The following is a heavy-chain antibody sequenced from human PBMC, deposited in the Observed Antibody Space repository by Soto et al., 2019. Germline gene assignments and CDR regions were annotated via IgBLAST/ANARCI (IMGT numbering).Heavy chain of an antibody. Sequence: QVQLVQSGAEVKKPGSSVKVSCKASGGTFSSYAISWVRQAPGQGLEWMGGIIPIFGTANYAQKFQGRVTITGDESTSTAYMELSSLRSEDTAVYYCARATLYEGPGREPYYFDYWGQGTLVTVSS. J-gene: IGHJ4*02. V-gene: IGHV1-69*12. CDR2: IIPIFGTA. CDR3: ARATLYEGPGREPYYFDY. D-gene: IGHD3-22*01. CDR1: GGTFSSYA.